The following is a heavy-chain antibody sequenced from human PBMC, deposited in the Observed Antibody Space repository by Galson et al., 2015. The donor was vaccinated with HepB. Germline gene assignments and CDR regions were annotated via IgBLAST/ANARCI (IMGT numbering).Heavy chain of an antibody. V-gene: IGHV1-18*01. D-gene: IGHD3-3*01. CDR3: ARFSRTYDFWSGPTDYYGMDV. CDR2: ISAYNGNT. Sequence: SVKVSCKASGYTFTSYGISWVRQAPGQGLEWMGWISAYNGNTNYAQKLQGRVTMTTDTSTSTAYMELRSLRSDDTAVYYRARFSRTYDFWSGPTDYYGMDVWGQGTTVTVSS. J-gene: IGHJ6*02. CDR1: GYTFTSYG.